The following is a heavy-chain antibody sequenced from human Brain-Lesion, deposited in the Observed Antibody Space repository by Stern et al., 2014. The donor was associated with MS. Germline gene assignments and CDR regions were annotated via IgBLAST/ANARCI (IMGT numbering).Heavy chain of an antibody. Sequence: VQLLESGPGLVKPSGTLSLTCAVSGGSISSSNWWSWVRQSPGKGLEWIGESDHSGSTIYNPSLKNRVTVSVDKSKNRTSLNLRSVTAADTAVYFCARFPASRPHVFDSWGQGTLVTVSS. CDR2: SDHSGST. V-gene: IGHV4-4*02. CDR1: GGSISSSNW. D-gene: IGHD6-13*01. CDR3: ARFPASRPHVFDS. J-gene: IGHJ4*02.